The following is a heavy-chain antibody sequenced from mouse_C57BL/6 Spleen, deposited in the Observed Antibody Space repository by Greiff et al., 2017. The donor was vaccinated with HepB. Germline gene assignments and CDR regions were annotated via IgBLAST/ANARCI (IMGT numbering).Heavy chain of an antibody. J-gene: IGHJ3*01. CDR1: GFTFSSYG. V-gene: IGHV5-6*01. D-gene: IGHD2-4*01. Sequence: EVQLVESGGDLVKPGGSLKLSCAASGFTFSSYGMSWVRQTPDKRLEWVATISSGGSYTYYPDSVKGRFTISRDNAKNTLYLQMSSLKSEDTAMYYCARPHYDYDERGFAYWGQGTLVTVSA. CDR2: ISSGGSYT. CDR3: ARPHYDYDERGFAY.